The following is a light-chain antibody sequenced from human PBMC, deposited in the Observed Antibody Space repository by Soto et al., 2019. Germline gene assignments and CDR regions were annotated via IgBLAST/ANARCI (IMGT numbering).Light chain of an antibody. V-gene: IGKV3-15*01. J-gene: IGKJ1*01. CDR3: QGYIQWPPGM. CDR1: QFVSSR. CDR2: DTS. Sequence: DIVVTQSPATLSASPGERVTLSCRASQFVSSRLAWYQRRPGRVPRLLIYDTSTRAPGISARFSGSGSGTEFTLTISSLQSEDFAVYYCQGYIQWPPGMFGPGTKVDIK.